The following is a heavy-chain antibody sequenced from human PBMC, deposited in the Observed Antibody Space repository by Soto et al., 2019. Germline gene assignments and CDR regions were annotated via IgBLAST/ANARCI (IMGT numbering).Heavy chain of an antibody. CDR1: GGSLSGSY. J-gene: IGHJ6*02. V-gene: IGHV4-34*01. Sequence: SETLSLTCAVYGGSLSGSYWSWIRQSPGKGLEWIGEITHTGSTNYNPSLKSRVIISVDTSKTQLSLQLSSVTAAATAVYYCARRRRRSLSTGGMDFWGQGTTVTVSS. D-gene: IGHD3-10*01. CDR2: ITHTGST. CDR3: ARRRRRSLSTGGMDF.